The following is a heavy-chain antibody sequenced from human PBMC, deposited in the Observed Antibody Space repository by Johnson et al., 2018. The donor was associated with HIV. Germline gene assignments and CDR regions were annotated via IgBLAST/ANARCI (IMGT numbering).Heavy chain of an antibody. Sequence: VQLLESGGGLVQPGGSLRLSCAASGFTFSSSDMPWVRQATGKGLEWVSAIGTAGDTYYPGSVMGLFTISRENAKNSLYLQMNSLRAEDTAVYYCASRSNWYYPVGAFDLWGQGTMVTVSS. CDR2: IGTAGDT. J-gene: IGHJ3*01. CDR1: GFTFSSSD. D-gene: IGHD6-13*01. CDR3: ASRSNWYYPVGAFDL. V-gene: IGHV3-13*01.